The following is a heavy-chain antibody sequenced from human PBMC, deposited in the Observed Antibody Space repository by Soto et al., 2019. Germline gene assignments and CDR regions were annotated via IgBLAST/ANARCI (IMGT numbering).Heavy chain of an antibody. CDR2: IYYSGNT. CDR3: TRGIRGRYGDYGHYFDS. D-gene: IGHD4-17*01. J-gene: IGHJ4*02. Sequence: SETLSLTCTVSGGSISSGDYYWSWIRQPPGKGLEWIGYIYYSGNTYYNPSLKSRATIALDRSENQFSLKVTSVTAADTAVYSCTRGIRGRYGDYGHYFDSWGQGTLVTVSS. V-gene: IGHV4-30-4*01. CDR1: GGSISSGDYY.